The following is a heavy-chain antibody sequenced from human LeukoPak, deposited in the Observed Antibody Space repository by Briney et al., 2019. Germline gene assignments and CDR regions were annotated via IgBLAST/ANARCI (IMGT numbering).Heavy chain of an antibody. CDR3: ARSSITIFGVVIDY. D-gene: IGHD3-3*01. Sequence: ESGPTLVNPTQTLTLTCTFSGFSLSTRGMCVSCIGPPPGKALVWLARIDWDDDKYYSTSLKTRLTISKDTSKNQVVLTMTNMDPVDTATYYCARSSITIFGVVIDYWGQGTLVTVSS. CDR2: IDWDDDK. J-gene: IGHJ4*02. CDR1: GFSLSTRGMC. V-gene: IGHV2-70*11.